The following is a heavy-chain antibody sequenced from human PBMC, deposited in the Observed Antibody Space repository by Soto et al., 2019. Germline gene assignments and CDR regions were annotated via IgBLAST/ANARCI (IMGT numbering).Heavy chain of an antibody. CDR1: GGSVSSSSYY. CDR3: ARVSYYYDSSTYYFFDY. J-gene: IGHJ4*02. V-gene: IGHV4-61*01. CDR2: MYYSGST. Sequence: SETLSLTCTVSGGSVSSSSYYWTWIRQPPGKGLEWIGHMYYSGSTKYNPSLKSRVTISLDTSTNQLSLKLSSVTAADTAVYYCARVSYYYDSSTYYFFDYWGQGTLVTVSS. D-gene: IGHD3-22*01.